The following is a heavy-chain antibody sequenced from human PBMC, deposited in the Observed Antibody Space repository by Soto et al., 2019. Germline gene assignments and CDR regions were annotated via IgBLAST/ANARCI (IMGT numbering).Heavy chain of an antibody. D-gene: IGHD2-21*01. CDR1: GFPFNDYY. Sequence: GGSLRLSCATSGFPFNDYYMTWIRQAPGKGLEWLSHISPKSTFRNYADSVKGRFTISRDNTESSLFLQMNSLGVDDTAVYSCVRGGGGGLFEPWGQGVLVTVSS. J-gene: IGHJ5*02. CDR3: VRGGGGGLFEP. CDR2: ISPKSTFR. V-gene: IGHV3-11*06.